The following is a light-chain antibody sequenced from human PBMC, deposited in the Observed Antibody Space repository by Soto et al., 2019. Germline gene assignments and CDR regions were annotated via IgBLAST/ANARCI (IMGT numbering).Light chain of an antibody. Sequence: QSVLTQPASVSGSPGQSITFSCTGTSSDVGSYDYVSWHQQHPGKAPKLIIYDVNNRPSGVPSRFSGSKSGNTASLIISGLQTEDEADYYCCAYSPSGTHVFGTGTKVTAL. CDR1: SSDVGSYDY. J-gene: IGLJ1*01. V-gene: IGLV2-14*03. CDR3: CAYSPSGTHV. CDR2: DVN.